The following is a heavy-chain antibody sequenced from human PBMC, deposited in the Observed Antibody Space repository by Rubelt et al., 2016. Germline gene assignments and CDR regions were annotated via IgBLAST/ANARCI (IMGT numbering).Heavy chain of an antibody. V-gene: IGHV4-31*02. J-gene: IGHJ4*02. D-gene: IGHD6-13*01. Sequence: SWIRQHPGKGLEWIGYIYYSGSTYYNPSLKSRVTISVDTSKNQFSLKLSSVTAADTAVYYCARGGSSGWYTEFPFDYWGQGILVTVSS. CDR2: IYYSGST. CDR3: ARGGSSGWYTEFPFDY.